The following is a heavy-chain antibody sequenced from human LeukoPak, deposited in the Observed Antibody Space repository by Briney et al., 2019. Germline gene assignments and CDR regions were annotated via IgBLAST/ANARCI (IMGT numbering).Heavy chain of an antibody. CDR3: AIDIAQGIAAAVSDY. J-gene: IGHJ4*02. CDR1: GFTFSSYV. Sequence: GGSLRLSCAASGFTFSSYVMHWVRPALGTGLGGVSVIYSGGETYYADSVKGRFTIARDNSKNMIYLEMTSLKAEDTAVYYCAIDIAQGIAAAVSDYWGQGTLVTVSS. CDR2: IYSGGET. D-gene: IGHD6-13*01. V-gene: IGHV3-66*01.